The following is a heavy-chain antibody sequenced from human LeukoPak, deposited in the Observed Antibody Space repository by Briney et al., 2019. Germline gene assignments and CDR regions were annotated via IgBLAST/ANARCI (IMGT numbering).Heavy chain of an antibody. V-gene: IGHV1-8*01. D-gene: IGHD3-10*01. Sequence: ASVKVSCKASGYTFSSYDVNWVRQATGQGLEWMGWMNPISGDTGYALKFQGRVTMSRNTSISTAYMELGSLRSEDTAVYYCARVPRRGERFDPWGQGTLVIVSS. J-gene: IGHJ5*02. CDR1: GYTFSSYD. CDR2: MNPISGDT. CDR3: ARVPRRGERFDP.